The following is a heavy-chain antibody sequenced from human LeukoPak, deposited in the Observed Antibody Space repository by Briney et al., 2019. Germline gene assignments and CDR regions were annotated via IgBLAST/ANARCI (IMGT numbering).Heavy chain of an antibody. J-gene: IGHJ2*01. V-gene: IGHV4-59*01. CDR1: GGSISSYY. CDR3: ARRDRYYYDSSGYYYGWYFDL. D-gene: IGHD3-22*01. Sequence: SETLSLTCTVSGGSISSYYWSWIRQPPGKGLEWIGYIYYSGSTNYNPSLKSRVTISVDTSKNQFSLKLSSVTAADTDVYYCARRDRYYYDSSGYYYGWYFDLWGRGTLVTVSS. CDR2: IYYSGST.